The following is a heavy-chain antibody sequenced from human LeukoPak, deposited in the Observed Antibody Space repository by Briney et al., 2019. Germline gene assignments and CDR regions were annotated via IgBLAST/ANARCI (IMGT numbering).Heavy chain of an antibody. CDR2: MNSDGSST. V-gene: IGHV3-74*01. J-gene: IGHJ4*02. Sequence: PGGSLRLSCAASGFTFSSYWMHWVRQAPGKGLVWVSRMNSDGSSTSYADSVKGRFTISRDNAKNTLYLQMNSLRAEDTAVYYCARVRVTIFGVVISYFDYWGQGTLVTVSS. CDR3: ARVRVTIFGVVISYFDY. CDR1: GFTFSSYW. D-gene: IGHD3-3*01.